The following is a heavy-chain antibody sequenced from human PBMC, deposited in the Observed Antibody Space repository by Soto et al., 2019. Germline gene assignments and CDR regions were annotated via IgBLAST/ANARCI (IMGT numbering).Heavy chain of an antibody. CDR1: GYIFTSHY. Sequence: QVQLVQSGAEVRKPGASVKVSCKASGYIFTSHYIHWVRQAPGQGLEWMGIINPTGGGTSYAQKFQGRVTMTRDTSTSTVYMELSSLRSEATAVYYCARESTLAYWGQGTLVTVSS. CDR2: INPTGGGT. CDR3: ARESTLAY. J-gene: IGHJ4*02. V-gene: IGHV1-46*01.